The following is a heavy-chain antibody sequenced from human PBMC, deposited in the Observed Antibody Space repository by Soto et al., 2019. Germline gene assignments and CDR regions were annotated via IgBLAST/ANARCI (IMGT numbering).Heavy chain of an antibody. V-gene: IGHV4-59*01. CDR3: ARVGGNCSGGSCLYYYYGMHV. D-gene: IGHD2-15*01. CDR2: IYYSGST. Sequence: QVQLQESGPGLVKPSETLSLTCTVSGGSISSYYWSWIRQPPGKGLEWIGYIYYSGSTNYNPSLKSRVTISVDTSKNQFSLKLSSVTAADTAVYYCARVGGNCSGGSCLYYYYGMHVWGQGTTVTVSS. CDR1: GGSISSYY. J-gene: IGHJ6*02.